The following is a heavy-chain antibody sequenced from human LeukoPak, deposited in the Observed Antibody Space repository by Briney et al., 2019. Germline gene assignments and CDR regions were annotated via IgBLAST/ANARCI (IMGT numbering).Heavy chain of an antibody. CDR1: GFTVSSNY. V-gene: IGHV3-66*01. CDR3: ATDYRGYFDY. CDR2: IYSGGST. D-gene: IGHD1-26*01. Sequence: GGSLRLSCAASGFTVSSNYMSWVRQAPGKGLEWVSVIYSGGSTYYADSVKGRFTISRDDSKNTLYLQMNSLRAEDTAVYYCATDYRGYFDYWGQGILVIVSS. J-gene: IGHJ4*02.